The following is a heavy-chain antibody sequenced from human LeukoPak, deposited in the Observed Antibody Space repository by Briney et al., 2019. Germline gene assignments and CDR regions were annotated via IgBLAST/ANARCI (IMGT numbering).Heavy chain of an antibody. D-gene: IGHD4-17*01. V-gene: IGHV4-34*01. CDR2: INHSGST. CDR3: ARDDYGDYEFAFDI. J-gene: IGHJ3*02. Sequence: SETLSLTCAVYGGSFSGYYWSWIRQPPGKGLEWIGEINHSGSTNYNPSLKSRVTISVDTSKNQSSLKLSSVTAADTAVYYCARDDYGDYEFAFDIWGQGTMVTVSS. CDR1: GGSFSGYY.